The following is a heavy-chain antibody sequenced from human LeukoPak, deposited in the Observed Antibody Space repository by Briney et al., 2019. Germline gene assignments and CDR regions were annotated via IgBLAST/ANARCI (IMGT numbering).Heavy chain of an antibody. Sequence: ASVKVSCKASGYTFTGYYMHWVRQAPGQGLEWMGWINPNSGGTNYAQKFQGRVIMTRDTSTSTVYMELRGLRSDDTAVYFCAREDRNAFDIWGQGTMITVSS. CDR2: INPNSGGT. D-gene: IGHD1-14*01. J-gene: IGHJ3*02. CDR1: GYTFTGYY. V-gene: IGHV1-2*02. CDR3: AREDRNAFDI.